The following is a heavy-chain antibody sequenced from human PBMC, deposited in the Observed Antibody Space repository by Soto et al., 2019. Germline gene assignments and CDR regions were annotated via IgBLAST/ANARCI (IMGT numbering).Heavy chain of an antibody. D-gene: IGHD3-16*01. Sequence: QTTLEESGPTLVKPTQTLTLTCTFSGFSLSARGVGVGWIRQPPGKALEWLALIYWNDDKRYTPSLKSRLTITKDTSKNQVVLTMTNMDPVDTATYYCAHSPWGAAPDYWGQGTLVTVSS. CDR1: GFSLSARGVG. J-gene: IGHJ4*02. CDR2: IYWNDDK. CDR3: AHSPWGAAPDY. V-gene: IGHV2-5*01.